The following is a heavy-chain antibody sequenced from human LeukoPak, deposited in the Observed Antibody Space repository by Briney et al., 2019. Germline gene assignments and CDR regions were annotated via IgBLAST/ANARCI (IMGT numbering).Heavy chain of an antibody. Sequence: MASETLSLTCTVSGGSISSYYWSWIRQPPGKGLEWIGYIYYSGSTNYNPSLKSRVTISVDTSKNQFSLKLSSVTAADTAVYYCARGGYYDILTGYYYYYYGMDVWGQGTTVTVSS. CDR1: GGSISSYY. J-gene: IGHJ6*02. CDR3: ARGGYYDILTGYYYYYYGMDV. CDR2: IYYSGST. D-gene: IGHD3-9*01. V-gene: IGHV4-59*01.